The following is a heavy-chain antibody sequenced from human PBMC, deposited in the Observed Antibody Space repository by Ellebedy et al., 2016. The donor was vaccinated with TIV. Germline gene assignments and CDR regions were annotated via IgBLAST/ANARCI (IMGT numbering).Heavy chain of an antibody. CDR1: GFTVGNNF. CDR2: IYSGGST. CDR3: AKSPTGAGTFDY. D-gene: IGHD3-10*01. V-gene: IGHV3-53*01. Sequence: PGGSLRLSCAASGFTVGNNFMSRVRQAPGKGLEWVSLIYSGGSTDYADSVKGRFTISRDSSKNTLYLQMNSLRAEDTAMYYCAKSPTGAGTFDYWGQGTLVTVSS. J-gene: IGHJ4*02.